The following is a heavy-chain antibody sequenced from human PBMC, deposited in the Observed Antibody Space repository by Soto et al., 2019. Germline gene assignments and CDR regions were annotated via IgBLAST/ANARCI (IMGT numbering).Heavy chain of an antibody. Sequence: SVKVSCKASGGTFSSYAINWVRQAPGQGLEWMGGIIPTFGTANYAQKFQGRVTITADKSTSTAYMELSSLRSEDTAVYYCARVTKTVGYYGMDVWGQGTTVTVSS. V-gene: IGHV1-69*06. J-gene: IGHJ6*02. CDR1: GGTFSSYA. CDR3: ARVTKTVGYYGMDV. D-gene: IGHD1-26*01. CDR2: IIPTFGTA.